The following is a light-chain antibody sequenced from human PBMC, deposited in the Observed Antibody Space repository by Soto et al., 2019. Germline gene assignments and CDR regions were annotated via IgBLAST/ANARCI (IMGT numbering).Light chain of an antibody. V-gene: IGLV2-14*01. CDR2: DVS. Sequence: QSVLTQPASVSGSPGQSITISCTGTSSDVGGYNYVSWYQQHPGKAPKLMIYDVSNRPSGVSNRFSGSKSGNTASLTISGLQAEDDADYYYSSYTSSSTLYVFGTGTKVTVL. J-gene: IGLJ1*01. CDR1: SSDVGGYNY. CDR3: SSYTSSSTLYV.